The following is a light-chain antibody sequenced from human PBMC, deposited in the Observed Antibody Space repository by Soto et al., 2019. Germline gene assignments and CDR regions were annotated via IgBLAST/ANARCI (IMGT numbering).Light chain of an antibody. Sequence: QSALTQSASVSGSPGQSSTISCTGTSSDVGGYNYVSWYQQHPGKAPKLMIYDVTYRPSGVSNRFSGSKSGNTASLTISGLQAEDEADYYCSSYTGSTSYVFGPGTKVTVL. J-gene: IGLJ1*01. CDR3: SSYTGSTSYV. CDR2: DVT. V-gene: IGLV2-14*01. CDR1: SSDVGGYNY.